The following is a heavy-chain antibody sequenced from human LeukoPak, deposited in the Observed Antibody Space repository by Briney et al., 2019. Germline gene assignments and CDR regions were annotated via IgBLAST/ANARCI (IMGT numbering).Heavy chain of an antibody. CDR2: ISSSSSYI. V-gene: IGHV3-11*06. CDR1: GFIFSDYY. D-gene: IGHD4-17*01. Sequence: PAGSLRLSCPAPGFIFSDYYMSWIRQAPGNGLERASYISSSSSYINYADSVKGRFTISRDNAKKSLYLQMNSLRAEDTAVYYCARVSYGDSGYFDYWGQGTLVTVSS. J-gene: IGHJ4*02. CDR3: ARVSYGDSGYFDY.